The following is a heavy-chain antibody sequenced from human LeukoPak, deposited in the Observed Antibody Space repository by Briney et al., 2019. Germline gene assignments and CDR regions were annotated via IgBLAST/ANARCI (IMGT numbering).Heavy chain of an antibody. CDR3: ARVIRVAVDAFDI. D-gene: IGHD2-15*01. CDR1: GFTFSSYS. CDR2: ISSGSSYI. V-gene: IGHV3-21*01. J-gene: IGHJ3*02. Sequence: GGSLRLSCAASGFTFSSYSMNWVRQAPGKGLEWVSSISSGSSYIYYADSVKGRFTISRDNAKNSLYLQMNSLRAEDTAVYYCARVIRVAVDAFDIWGQGTMVTVSS.